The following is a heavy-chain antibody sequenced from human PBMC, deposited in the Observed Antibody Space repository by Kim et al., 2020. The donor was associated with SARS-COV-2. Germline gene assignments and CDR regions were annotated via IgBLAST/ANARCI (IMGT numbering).Heavy chain of an antibody. J-gene: IGHJ5*02. D-gene: IGHD3-10*01. CDR3: AKGGTMVRGPFDP. Sequence: ANSVKGRFTISRDNSKNTLYLQMNSLRAEDTAVYYCAKGGTMVRGPFDPWGQGTLVTVSS. V-gene: IGHV3-23*01.